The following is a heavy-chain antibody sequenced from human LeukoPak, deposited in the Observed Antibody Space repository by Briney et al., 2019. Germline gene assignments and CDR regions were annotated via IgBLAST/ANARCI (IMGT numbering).Heavy chain of an antibody. CDR1: GGSISPYD. V-gene: IGHV4-59*01. CDR3: ARGPLSSRTTWTWFDP. J-gene: IGHJ5*02. Sequence: PSETLSLTCTVSGGSISPYDWTWIRQPPGKGLEWIGYVYYNGNTNYNPSLKSRITISVDTSKNQFSLRLKSVTAADTAVYYCARGPLSSRTTWTWFDPWGQGTLVTVSS. CDR2: VYYNGNT. D-gene: IGHD3/OR15-3a*01.